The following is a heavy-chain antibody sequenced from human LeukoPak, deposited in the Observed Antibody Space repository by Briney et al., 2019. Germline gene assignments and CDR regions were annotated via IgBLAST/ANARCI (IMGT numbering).Heavy chain of an antibody. CDR3: ARVDAYVWGSLGY. Sequence: SETLSLTCTVSGGSISSYYWSWIRQPPGKGLEWIGYIYYSGSTNYNPSLKSRVTISVDTSKNQFSLKLSSVTAADTAVYYCARVDAYVWGSLGYWGQGTLVTVSS. CDR2: IYYSGST. CDR1: GGSISSYY. V-gene: IGHV4-59*01. J-gene: IGHJ4*02. D-gene: IGHD3-16*01.